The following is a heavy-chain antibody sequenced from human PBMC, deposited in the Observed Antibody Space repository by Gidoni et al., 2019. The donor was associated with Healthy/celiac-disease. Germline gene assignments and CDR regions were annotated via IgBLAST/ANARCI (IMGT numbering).Heavy chain of an antibody. Sequence: QLQLQASGPGLVKPSETLSLTCSVSGGSISSNTYYWGWIRQPPGKGLEWIGSIYYSGSTYYNPSLKSRVTISVDTSKNQFSLKLSSVTAADTAVYYCASHTELANAFDIWGQGTMVTVSS. CDR1: GGSISSNTYY. J-gene: IGHJ3*02. CDR3: ASHTELANAFDI. D-gene: IGHD3-10*01. CDR2: IYYSGST. V-gene: IGHV4-39*01.